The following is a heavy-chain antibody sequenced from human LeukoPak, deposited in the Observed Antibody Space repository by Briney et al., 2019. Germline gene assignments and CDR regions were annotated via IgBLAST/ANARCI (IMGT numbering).Heavy chain of an antibody. D-gene: IGHD3-22*01. Sequence: ASVKVSCKASGGTFSSYAISWVRQAPGQGLEWMGRIIPIFGTANYAQKFQGRVTITTDESTSTAYMELSSLRSEDTAVYYCARTYYYDSSGYYLDYWGQGTLVTVSS. J-gene: IGHJ4*02. CDR2: IIPIFGTA. CDR1: GGTFSSYA. V-gene: IGHV1-69*05. CDR3: ARTYYYDSSGYYLDY.